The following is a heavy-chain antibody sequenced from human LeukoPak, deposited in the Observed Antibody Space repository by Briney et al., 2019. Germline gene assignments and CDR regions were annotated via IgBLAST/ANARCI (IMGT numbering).Heavy chain of an antibody. Sequence: SVKVSCKASGYTFVSYGISWVRQAPGQGLEWMGRIIPILGIANYAQKLQGRVTITADKSTSTAYMELSSLRSEDTAVYYCAAGYYYDSSGYYEAFDIWGQGTMVTVSS. CDR1: GYTFVSYG. CDR3: AAGYYYDSSGYYEAFDI. J-gene: IGHJ3*02. CDR2: IIPILGIA. V-gene: IGHV1-69*04. D-gene: IGHD3-22*01.